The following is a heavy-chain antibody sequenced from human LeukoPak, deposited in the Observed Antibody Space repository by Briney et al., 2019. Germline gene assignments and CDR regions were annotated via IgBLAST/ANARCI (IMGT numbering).Heavy chain of an antibody. J-gene: IGHJ4*02. D-gene: IGHD4-17*01. V-gene: IGHV4-34*01. CDR3: ASNTVTSSPPLDY. Sequence: SETLSLTCAVYGGSFSGYYWSWIRQPPGKGLEWIGEINHSGSTNYNPSLKSRVTISVDTSKNQFSLKLSSVTAADTAVYYCASNTVTSSPPLDYWGQGTLVTVSS. CDR2: INHSGST. CDR1: GGSFSGYY.